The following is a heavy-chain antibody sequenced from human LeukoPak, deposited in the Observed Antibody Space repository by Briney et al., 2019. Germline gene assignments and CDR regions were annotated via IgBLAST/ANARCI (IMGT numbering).Heavy chain of an antibody. J-gene: IGHJ4*02. CDR3: ARGVRITMVRGVIITNYFDY. CDR1: GGSIGSSSYC. D-gene: IGHD3-10*01. Sequence: SETLSLTCTLSGGSIGSSSYCCGWLRQPPGKGLELFGSVDYSGTTYSNPSLKSRVTISVDTSKNQFSLKLSSVTAADTAVYYCARGVRITMVRGVIITNYFDYWGQGTLAPVSS. CDR2: VDYSGTT. V-gene: IGHV4-39*01.